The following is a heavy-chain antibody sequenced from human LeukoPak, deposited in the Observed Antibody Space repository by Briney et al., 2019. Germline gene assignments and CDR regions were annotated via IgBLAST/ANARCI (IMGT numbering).Heavy chain of an antibody. CDR2: IYYSGST. J-gene: IGHJ3*02. Sequence: SETLSLTCTVSGGSISSGGYYWSWIRQHPGKGLEWIGYIYYSGSTYYNPSLKSRVTISVDTSKNQFSLKLSSVTAADTAVYYCARDRRHAFDIWGQGTMVTVSS. CDR3: ARDRRHAFDI. CDR1: GGSISSGGYY. V-gene: IGHV4-31*03.